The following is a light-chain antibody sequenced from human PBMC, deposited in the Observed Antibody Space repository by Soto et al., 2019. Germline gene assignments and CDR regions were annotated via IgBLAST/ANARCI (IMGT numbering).Light chain of an antibody. J-gene: IGLJ2*01. V-gene: IGLV6-57*04. CDR1: SGSIASNY. CDR2: EDN. CDR3: QSYDSSTVV. Sequence: NFMLTQPHSVSESPGKTVTISCTRSSGSIASNYVQWYQQRPGSAPTTVIYEDNQRPSGVPDRFSGSIDSSSNSASLTISRLNTDDEADYYCQSYDSSTVVFGGGTKLTVL.